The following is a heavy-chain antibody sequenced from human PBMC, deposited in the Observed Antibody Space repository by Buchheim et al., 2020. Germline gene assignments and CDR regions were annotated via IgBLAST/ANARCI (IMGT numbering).Heavy chain of an antibody. D-gene: IGHD3-22*01. CDR1: GFTFSSYA. J-gene: IGHJ4*02. V-gene: IGHV3-30*01. CDR2: ISYVGSNK. Sequence: QVQLVESGGGLVQPGRSLRLSCAASGFTFSSYAMHWVRQAPGKGLEWLAVISYVGSNKYYADSVKGRFTISRDISKTTLYLQMNSLRAEDTAVYYCARDRATYYYDSSGYLGFDYWGQGTL. CDR3: ARDRATYYYDSSGYLGFDY.